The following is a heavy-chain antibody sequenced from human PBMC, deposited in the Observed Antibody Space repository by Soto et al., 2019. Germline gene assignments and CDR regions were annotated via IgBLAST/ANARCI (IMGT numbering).Heavy chain of an antibody. Sequence: GGSLRLSCAASGVPFSSYSMNWVRQTPGKGLEWVSSISSSSSYIYYADSVKGRFTISRDNAKNSLYLQMNSLRAEDTAVYYCARVLMVRGVITVYYYYYGMDVWGQGTTVTVSS. CDR2: ISSSSSYI. V-gene: IGHV3-21*01. CDR3: ARVLMVRGVITVYYYYYGMDV. J-gene: IGHJ6*02. CDR1: GVPFSSYS. D-gene: IGHD3-10*01.